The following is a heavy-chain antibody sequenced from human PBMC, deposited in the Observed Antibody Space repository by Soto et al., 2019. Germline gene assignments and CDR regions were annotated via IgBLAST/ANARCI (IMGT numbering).Heavy chain of an antibody. CDR3: ARSEYRGYCSGGSCYGLDY. Sequence: SETLSLTCTVSGGSISSYYWSWIRQPPGKGLEWIGYIYYSGSTNYNPSLKSRVTISVDTSKTQFSLKLSSVTAADTAVYYCARSEYRGYCSGGSCYGLDYWGQGTLVTVSS. V-gene: IGHV4-59*01. J-gene: IGHJ4*02. CDR1: GGSISSYY. D-gene: IGHD2-15*01. CDR2: IYYSGST.